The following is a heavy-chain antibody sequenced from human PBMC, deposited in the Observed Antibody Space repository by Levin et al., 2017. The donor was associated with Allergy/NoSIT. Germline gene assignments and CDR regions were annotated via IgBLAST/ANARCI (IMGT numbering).Heavy chain of an antibody. CDR3: AKGWELPDY. J-gene: IGHJ4*02. D-gene: IGHD2-15*01. V-gene: IGHV3-30*18. CDR1: GFTFSSYG. CDR2: ISYDGSNK. Sequence: GESLKISCAASGFTFSSYGMHWVRQAPGKGLEWVAVISYDGSNKYYADSVKGRFTISRDNSKNTLYLQMNSLRAEDTAVYYCAKGWELPDYWGQGTLVTVSS.